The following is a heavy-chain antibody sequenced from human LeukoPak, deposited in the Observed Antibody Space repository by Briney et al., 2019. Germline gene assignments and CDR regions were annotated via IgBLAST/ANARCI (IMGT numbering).Heavy chain of an antibody. CDR3: ATYLGGFDY. CDR2: IYHRGST. CDR1: GYSISSGYY. Sequence: SETLSLXCAVSGYSISSGYYWGWIRQPPGKGLEWIGSIYHRGSTYYNPSLKSRVTISVDTSKNQFSLKLSSVTAADTAVYYCATYLGGFDYWGQGTLVTVSS. J-gene: IGHJ4*02. D-gene: IGHD7-27*01. V-gene: IGHV4-38-2*01.